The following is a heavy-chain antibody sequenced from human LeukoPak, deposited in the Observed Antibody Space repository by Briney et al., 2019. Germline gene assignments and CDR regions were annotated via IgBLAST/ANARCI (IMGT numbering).Heavy chain of an antibody. CDR2: IYYSGST. V-gene: IGHV4-59*01. J-gene: IGHJ6*03. CDR1: GGSISGYY. D-gene: IGHD3-22*01. CDR3: ARAMIVNYPPPGYMDV. Sequence: SETLSLTCTVSGGSISGYYWSWIRQPPGKGLEWIAYIYYSGSTNYNPSLKSRVTISVDTSKNQFSLNLSSVTAADTAVYYCARAMIVNYPPPGYMDVWGKGTPVTVS.